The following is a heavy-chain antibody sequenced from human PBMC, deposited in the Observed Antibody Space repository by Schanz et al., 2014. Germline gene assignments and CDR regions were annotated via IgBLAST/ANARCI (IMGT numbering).Heavy chain of an antibody. CDR2: MNPDSGNT. CDR1: GYTFNNYTYV. Sequence: QVLQVQSGSELKKPGTSVKVSCKASGYTFNNYTYVMIWVRQAPGQGLEWMGWMNPDSGNTGYAQKFQGRVTMTRNTSISTAYMELSSLRSEDTAVYYCARGRGCTGGSCYSWFDLWGQGTLVIVSS. V-gene: IGHV1-8*01. D-gene: IGHD2-15*01. CDR3: ARGRGCTGGSCYSWFDL. J-gene: IGHJ5*02.